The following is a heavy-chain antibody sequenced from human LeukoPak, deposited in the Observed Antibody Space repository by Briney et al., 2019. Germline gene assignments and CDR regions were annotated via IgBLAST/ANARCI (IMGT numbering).Heavy chain of an antibody. CDR1: GLTLSRYW. Sequence: GGSLRLSCAVSGLTLSRYWMTWVRQAPGKGLEWVANIKQDGSEKYYVDSEKGRFTISRDNAKNSLYLQMNSLRAEDTAVYYCARDGGVWDWFDPWGQGTLVTVSS. D-gene: IGHD3-16*01. CDR3: ARDGGVWDWFDP. CDR2: IKQDGSEK. J-gene: IGHJ5*02. V-gene: IGHV3-7*01.